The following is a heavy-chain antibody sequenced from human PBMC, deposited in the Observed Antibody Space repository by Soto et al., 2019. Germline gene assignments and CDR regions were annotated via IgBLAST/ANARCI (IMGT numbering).Heavy chain of an antibody. CDR1: GYTFSNYG. CDR2: ISPNNGNT. D-gene: IGHD3-3*01. Sequence: QVQLVQSGAEVKKPGASVRVSCKTSGYTFSNYGLGRVRQAPGQGLEWMGWISPNNGNTKYGEKFQGRVTMTTDTSTNTAYMELRSLRSDDAAVYYCARVIMIFGVANIGSDFDYWGQGTLVTVSS. J-gene: IGHJ4*02. V-gene: IGHV1-18*01. CDR3: ARVIMIFGVANIGSDFDY.